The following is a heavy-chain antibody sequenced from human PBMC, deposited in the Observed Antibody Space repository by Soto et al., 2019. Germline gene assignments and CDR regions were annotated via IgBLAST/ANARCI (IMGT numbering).Heavy chain of an antibody. CDR2: ISSSGNTI. CDR3: ARDRSSSWYGRGYHYYGMDV. J-gene: IGHJ6*02. CDR1: GFTSSDYY. Sequence: GGSLRLSCAASGFTSSDYYMSWIRQAPGKRLEYISYISSSGNTIYNADSVRGRFTISRDNAKNSLYLQMNSLRADDTAVYYCARDRSSSWYGRGYHYYGMDVWGQGTTVTVSS. D-gene: IGHD6-13*01. V-gene: IGHV3-11*01.